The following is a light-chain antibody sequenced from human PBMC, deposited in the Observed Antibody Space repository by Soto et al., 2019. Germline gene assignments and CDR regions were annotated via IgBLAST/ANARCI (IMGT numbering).Light chain of an antibody. V-gene: IGLV2-14*03. CDR3: SSYASSTTLI. CDR1: SSDVGAYNY. CDR2: DVT. Sequence: QSALTQPASVSGSPGQSITISCTGTSSDVGAYNYVSWYQQHPGKAPKLMIYDVTNRPSGVSNRFSGSKSGSTASLTISGLQAEDEADYYCSSYASSTTLIFGGGTKVTVL. J-gene: IGLJ2*01.